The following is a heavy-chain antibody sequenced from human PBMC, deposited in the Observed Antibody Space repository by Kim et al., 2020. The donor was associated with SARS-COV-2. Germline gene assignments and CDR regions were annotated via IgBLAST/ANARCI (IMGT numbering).Heavy chain of an antibody. J-gene: IGHJ5*02. V-gene: IGHV4-59*09. D-gene: IGHD6-13*01. CDR2: RGST. CDR3: VRGAAGFDP. Sequence: RGSTNYNPSLKSRVIISVDTSKNQFSLRLTSVTTTDTAVYYCVRGAAGFDPWGQGTLVTVSS.